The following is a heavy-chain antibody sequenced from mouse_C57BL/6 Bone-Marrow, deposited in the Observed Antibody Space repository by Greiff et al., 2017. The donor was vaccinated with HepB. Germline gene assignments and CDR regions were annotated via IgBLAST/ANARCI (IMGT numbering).Heavy chain of an antibody. CDR1: GYTFTDYE. CDR3: TRWMVTDYYAMDY. CDR2: IDPETGGT. Sequence: VKLMESGAELVRPGASVTLSCKASGYTFTDYEMHWVKQTPVHGLEWIGAIDPETGGTAYNQKFKGKAILTADKSSSTAYMELRSLTSEDSAVYYCTRWMVTDYYAMDYWGQGTSVTVSS. J-gene: IGHJ4*01. D-gene: IGHD2-2*01. V-gene: IGHV1-15*01.